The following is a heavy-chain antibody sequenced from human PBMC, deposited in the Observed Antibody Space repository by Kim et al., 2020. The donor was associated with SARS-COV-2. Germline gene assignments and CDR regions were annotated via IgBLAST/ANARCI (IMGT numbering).Heavy chain of an antibody. CDR1: GGTFSSYA. D-gene: IGHD3-22*01. V-gene: IGHV1-69*13. CDR2: IIPIFGTA. Sequence: SVKVSCKASGGTFSSYAISWVRQAPGQGLEWMGGIIPIFGTANYAQKFQGRVTITADESTSTAYMELSSLRSEDTAVYYCASASYYYDSSGNYGMDVWGQGTTVTVSS. CDR3: ASASYYYDSSGNYGMDV. J-gene: IGHJ6*02.